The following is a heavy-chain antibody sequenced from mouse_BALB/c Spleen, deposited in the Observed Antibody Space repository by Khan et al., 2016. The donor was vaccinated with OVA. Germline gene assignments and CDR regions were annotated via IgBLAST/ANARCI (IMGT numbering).Heavy chain of an antibody. D-gene: IGHD2-1*01. CDR3: AGDGNYVSFDY. J-gene: IGHJ2*01. V-gene: IGHV5-12-2*01. Sequence: EVQLVESGGGLVQPGGSLKLSCAASGFTFSSYIMSWVRQTPEKRLEWVAYISNGGGSTYYLDTVKGRFTISRDNAKNALYLQMSSLKSEDTAMYYCAGDGNYVSFDYWGQGTTLTVSS. CDR2: ISNGGGST. CDR1: GFTFSSYI.